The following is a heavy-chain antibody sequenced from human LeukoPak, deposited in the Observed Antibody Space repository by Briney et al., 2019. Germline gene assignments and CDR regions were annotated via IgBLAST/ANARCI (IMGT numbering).Heavy chain of an antibody. D-gene: IGHD3-10*01. CDR1: GGSVSSTTYY. CDR2: INYSGST. V-gene: IGHV4-39*01. Sequence: SETLSLTCTVSGGSVSSTTYYWSWIRQPPGKGLGWIASINYSGSTYYNPSLKSRVTISVDTSENQFPLKLSSVTAADTAVYYCARYVVYGSGKYYFDYWGQGTLVTVSS. CDR3: ARYVVYGSGKYYFDY. J-gene: IGHJ4*02.